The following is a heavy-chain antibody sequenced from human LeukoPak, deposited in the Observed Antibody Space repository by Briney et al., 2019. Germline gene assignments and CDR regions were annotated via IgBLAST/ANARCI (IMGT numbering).Heavy chain of an antibody. Sequence: PSETLSLTCTVSGDSISSYYWSWIRQPAGKGLEWIGHIYTSGSTNYNPSLKSRVTMSVDTSKNQFSLKLSSVTAADTAVYYCARKPILNEYSSSWSTSYFDYWGQGTLVTVSS. V-gene: IGHV4-4*07. CDR3: ARKPILNEYSSSWSTSYFDY. J-gene: IGHJ4*02. D-gene: IGHD6-13*01. CDR1: GDSISSYY. CDR2: IYTSGST.